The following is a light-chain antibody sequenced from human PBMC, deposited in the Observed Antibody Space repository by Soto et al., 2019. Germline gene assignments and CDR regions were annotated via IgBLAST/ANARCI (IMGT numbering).Light chain of an antibody. CDR2: DAS. CDR3: LQRRDWPYT. V-gene: IGKV3-11*01. CDR1: QSVSFY. J-gene: IGKJ2*01. Sequence: EILLSQSPATLSLSPGQKATLSCRARQSVSFYLAWYQQKPGQPPRLLIYDASNRATGIPARFSGSGSGTDFTLTISNLEPEDFAVYYCLQRRDWPYTFGQGTKLEIK.